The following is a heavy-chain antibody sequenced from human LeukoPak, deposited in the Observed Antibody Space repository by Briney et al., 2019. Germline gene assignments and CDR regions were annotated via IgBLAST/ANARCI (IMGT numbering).Heavy chain of an antibody. CDR1: GFTFSSYA. CDR3: AKDWLQADAFDI. V-gene: IGHV3-23*01. J-gene: IGHJ3*02. Sequence: GGSLRLSCAASGFTFSSYAMSWVRQAPGKGLEWVSAISGSAGSTYYADSVKGRFTISRDNSKNTLYLQMNSLGAEDTAVYYCAKDWLQADAFDIWGQGTMVTVSS. CDR2: ISGSAGST. D-gene: IGHD5-24*01.